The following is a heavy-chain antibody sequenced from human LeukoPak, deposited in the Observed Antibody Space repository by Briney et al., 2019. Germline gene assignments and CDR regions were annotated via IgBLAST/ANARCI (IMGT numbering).Heavy chain of an antibody. V-gene: IGHV4-34*01. J-gene: IGHJ4*02. CDR3: ARPRDSSGYYYTY. CDR2: INHSGST. D-gene: IGHD3-22*01. CDR1: GGSFSGYY. Sequence: SETLSLTCAVYGGSFSGYYWSWIRQPPGKGLEWIGEINHSGSTNYNPSLKSRVTISVDTSKNQFSLKLSSVTAADTAVYYRARPRDSSGYYYTYWGQGTLVTVSS.